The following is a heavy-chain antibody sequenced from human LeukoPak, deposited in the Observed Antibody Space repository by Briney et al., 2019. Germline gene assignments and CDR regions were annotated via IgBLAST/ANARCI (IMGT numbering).Heavy chain of an antibody. D-gene: IGHD6-25*01. V-gene: IGHV1-2*06. Sequence: ASVKVSCKASGYTFTGCYMHWVRPAPGQGLEWMGRINPNSGGTNYAQTFQGRVTMTSDTSISTAYMELSRLRSDDTAVYYCARVYSSGIDYWGQGTLVTVSS. J-gene: IGHJ4*02. CDR1: GYTFTGCY. CDR3: ARVYSSGIDY. CDR2: INPNSGGT.